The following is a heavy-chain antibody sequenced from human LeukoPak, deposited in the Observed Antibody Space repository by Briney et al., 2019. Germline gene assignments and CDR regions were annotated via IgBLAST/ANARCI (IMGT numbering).Heavy chain of an antibody. J-gene: IGHJ4*02. CDR2: ISGSGGST. CDR3: AKDNGKFNSGWYLDY. D-gene: IGHD6-19*01. V-gene: IGHV3-23*01. Sequence: GGSLRLSCAASGFTVSSNYMSWVRQAPGKGLEWVSAISGSGGSTYDADSVKGRFTISRDNSKNTLYLQMHSLRAEDTAVYYCAKDNGKFNSGWYLDYWGQGTLVTVSS. CDR1: GFTVSSNY.